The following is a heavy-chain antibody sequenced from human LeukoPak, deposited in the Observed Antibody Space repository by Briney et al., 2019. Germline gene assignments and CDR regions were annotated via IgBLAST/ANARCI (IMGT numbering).Heavy chain of an antibody. D-gene: IGHD3-22*01. Sequence: GGSLRLSCAASGYTLSSYSMSWVRQAPGKGLERVSSISSSSRYIYYSDSVKGRFTISRDNAKNSLYLQMNSERGTRTAMYLRTVEYYDSSGCYSYGGKGTLFTFSS. V-gene: IGHV3-21*01. CDR2: ISSSSRYI. CDR3: TVEYYDSSGCYSY. J-gene: IGHJ4*02. CDR1: GYTLSSYS.